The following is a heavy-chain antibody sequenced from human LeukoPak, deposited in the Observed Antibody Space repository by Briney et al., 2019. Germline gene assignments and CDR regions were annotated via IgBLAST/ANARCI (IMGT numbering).Heavy chain of an antibody. CDR3: ARPASTRSSAFDI. V-gene: IGHV1-2*02. D-gene: IGHD6-6*01. Sequence: ASVKVSCKASGYTFTGYYMHWVRQAPGQGLEWMGWINPNSGGTNYAQKFQGRVSMTRATSISTAYMELSRLRSDATAVYYCARPASTRSSAFDIWGQGTMVTVSS. J-gene: IGHJ3*02. CDR1: GYTFTGYY. CDR2: INPNSGGT.